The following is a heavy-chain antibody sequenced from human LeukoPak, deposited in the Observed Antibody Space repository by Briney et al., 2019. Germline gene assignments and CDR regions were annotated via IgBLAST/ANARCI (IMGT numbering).Heavy chain of an antibody. CDR2: FDAEDGET. J-gene: IGHJ3*02. V-gene: IGHV1-24*01. D-gene: IGHD1-1*01. CDR3: ATYVQTPGRAFDI. CDR1: GYTLTELS. Sequence: ASVKVSFKVSGYTLTELSMHWVRQAPGKGLEWRGGFDAEDGETIYAQKFQGRVTMTEDTSTDTAYMELSSLRSEDTAVYYCATYVQTPGRAFDIWGQGTMVTVSS.